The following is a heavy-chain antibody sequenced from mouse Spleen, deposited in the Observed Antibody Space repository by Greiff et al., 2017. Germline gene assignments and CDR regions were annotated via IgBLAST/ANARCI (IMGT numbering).Heavy chain of an antibody. Sequence: EVQLQQSGPVLVKPGASVKMSCKASGYTFTDYYMNWVKQSHGKSLEWIGVINPYNGGTSYNQKFKGKATLTVDKSSSTAYMELNSLTSEDSAVYYCARPNYDYERFAYWGQGTLVTVSA. CDR1: GYTFTDYY. D-gene: IGHD2-4*01. CDR3: ARPNYDYERFAY. J-gene: IGHJ3*01. V-gene: IGHV1-19*01. CDR2: INPYNGGT.